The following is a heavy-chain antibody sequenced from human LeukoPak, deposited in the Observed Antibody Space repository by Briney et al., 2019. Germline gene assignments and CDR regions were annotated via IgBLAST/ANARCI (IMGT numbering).Heavy chain of an antibody. D-gene: IGHD1-26*01. CDR1: GFTFSSYC. CDR2: IKRDGNEQ. V-gene: IGHV3-7*01. Sequence: PGGSLRLSCVASGFTFSSYCLNWVRQAPGKGLEWVASIKRDGNEQYYVDSVKGRFTISRDNAKNSLYLQMNSLSAEDTAVYYCARDAGLVGANRDYYGLDVWGQGTTVTVSS. J-gene: IGHJ6*02. CDR3: ARDAGLVGANRDYYGLDV.